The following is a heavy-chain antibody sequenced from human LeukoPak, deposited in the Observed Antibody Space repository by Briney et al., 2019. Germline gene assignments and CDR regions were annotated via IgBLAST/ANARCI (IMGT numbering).Heavy chain of an antibody. CDR1: GFTFDDCA. CDR2: ISSSSSII. J-gene: IGHJ4*02. V-gene: IGHV3-48*04. CDR3: AREGFDY. Sequence: PGGSLRLSCAASGFTFDDCAMNWVRQAPGKGLEWVSYISSSSSIIYYADSVKGRFTISRDNAKNSLSLQMNSLRSEDTAVYFCAREGFDYWGQGTLVTVSS.